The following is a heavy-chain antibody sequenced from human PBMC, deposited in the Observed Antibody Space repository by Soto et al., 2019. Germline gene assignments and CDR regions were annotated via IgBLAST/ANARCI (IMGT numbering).Heavy chain of an antibody. J-gene: IGHJ4*02. Sequence: GGPNRVCRRAAEGKCGGYGGHWVRQKTGKGLVWVSGISSDGSSTCYADSVKGRFTISRDNAKNTLYLQMNSLRAEDTAVYYCARDSSGDIVATGFDYWGQGTLVTVSS. V-gene: IGHV3-74*01. CDR1: EGKCGGYG. CDR2: ISSDGSST. D-gene: IGHD5-12*01. CDR3: ARDSSGDIVATGFDY.